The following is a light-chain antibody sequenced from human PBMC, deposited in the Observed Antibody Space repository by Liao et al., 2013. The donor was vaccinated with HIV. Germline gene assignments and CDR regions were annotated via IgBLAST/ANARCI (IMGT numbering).Light chain of an antibody. CDR2: EDS. J-gene: IGLJ3*02. CDR3: QAWDSSTYWV. Sequence: SYELTQPPSVSVAPGRTATMTCGGNQIGGKSVHWYQQQPGQSPVLVIYEDSKRPSGIPERFSGSNSGNTATLTISGTQAMDEADYYCQAWDSSTYWVFGGGTKLTVL. CDR1: QIGGKS. V-gene: IGLV3-1*01.